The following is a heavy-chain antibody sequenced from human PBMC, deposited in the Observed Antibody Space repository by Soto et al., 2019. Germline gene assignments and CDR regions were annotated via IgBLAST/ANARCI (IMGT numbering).Heavy chain of an antibody. J-gene: IGHJ4*02. CDR3: ARLNNMVRGVIIN. D-gene: IGHD3-10*01. CDR1: GGSISSSSYY. CDR2: IYYSGST. V-gene: IGHV4-39*01. Sequence: SETLSLTCTVSGGSISSSSYYWGWIRQPPGKGLEWIGSIYYSGSTYYNPSLKSRVTISVDTSKNQFSLKLSYVTDADTAVYYCARLNNMVRGVIINWGQGTLVTVSS.